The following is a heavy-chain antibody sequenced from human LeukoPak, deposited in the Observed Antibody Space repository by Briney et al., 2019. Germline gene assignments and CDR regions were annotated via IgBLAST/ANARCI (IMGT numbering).Heavy chain of an antibody. J-gene: IGHJ4*02. CDR2: INPNSGGT. Sequence: ASVKVSCKASGYTFTSYGISWVRQAPGQGLEWMGWINPNSGGTNYAQKFQGRVTMTRDTSISTAYMELSRLRSDDTAVYYCARDRTAMVDYWGQGTLVTVSS. CDR1: GYTFTSYG. D-gene: IGHD5-18*01. CDR3: ARDRTAMVDY. V-gene: IGHV1-2*02.